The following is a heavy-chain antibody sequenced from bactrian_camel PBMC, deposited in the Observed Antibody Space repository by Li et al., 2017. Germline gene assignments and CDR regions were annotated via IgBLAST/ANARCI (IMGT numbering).Heavy chain of an antibody. V-gene: IGHV3S9*01. CDR2: ITTTGFT. J-gene: IGHJ4*01. CDR3: TNAGARLSVISDRLQ. Sequence: HVQLVESGGGSVQPGGSLRLSCATSGFTFSGNDIGWVRQRPGKGLEWVSGITTTGFTYYADFVKGRSTVSRDNAKNTLLLQLNNLKTEDTAMYYCTNAGARLSVISDRLQRGQGTQVTVS. D-gene: IGHD3*01. CDR1: GFTFSGND.